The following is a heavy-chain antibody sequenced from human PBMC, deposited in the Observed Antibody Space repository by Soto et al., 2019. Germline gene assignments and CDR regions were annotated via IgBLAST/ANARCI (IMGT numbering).Heavy chain of an antibody. Sequence: GGSLRLSCAASGFTFSNAWMNWVRQAPGKGLEWVGRIKSKTDGGTTDYAAPVKGRFTISRDDSKNTLYLQMNSLKTEDTAVYYCTTEVGVPVDYCSGGSCYWAGTNWFDPWGQGTLVTVSS. CDR3: TTEVGVPVDYCSGGSCYWAGTNWFDP. CDR2: IKSKTDGGTT. CDR1: GFTFSNAW. V-gene: IGHV3-15*07. J-gene: IGHJ5*02. D-gene: IGHD2-15*01.